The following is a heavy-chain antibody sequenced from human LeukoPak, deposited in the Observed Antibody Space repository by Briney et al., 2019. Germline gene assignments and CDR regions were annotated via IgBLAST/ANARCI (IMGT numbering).Heavy chain of an antibody. CDR1: GFTFNNFW. V-gene: IGHV3-7*03. CDR3: ARADGYCSSATCYSWDY. D-gene: IGHD2-2*03. Sequence: PGGSLRLSCAASGFTFNNFWVSWVRQAPGKGLEWVANINRDGSEKYYVDSVRGRFTISRDNAKNSLYLQMNSLRAEDTAVYYCARADGYCSSATCYSWDYWGQGTLVTVSS. J-gene: IGHJ4*02. CDR2: INRDGSEK.